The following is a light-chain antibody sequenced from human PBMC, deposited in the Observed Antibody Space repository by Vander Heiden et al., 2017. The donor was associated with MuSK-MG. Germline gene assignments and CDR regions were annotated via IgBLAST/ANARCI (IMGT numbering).Light chain of an antibody. J-gene: IGKJ2*01. Sequence: EIVLTQSPGTLSLSPGERATLSCRASQSGRSNYLAWYKQKPGQAPRLLIYSASSRATGIPDRFSGSGSGTDFTLTISRLEPEDFAVYYCQHFGSSPLYTFPQGVKLGIQ. CDR2: SAS. CDR3: QHFGSSPLYT. CDR1: QSGRSNY. V-gene: IGKV3-20*01.